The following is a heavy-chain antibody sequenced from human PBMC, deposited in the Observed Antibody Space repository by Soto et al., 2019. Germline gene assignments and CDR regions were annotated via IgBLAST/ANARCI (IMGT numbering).Heavy chain of an antibody. Sequence: PGGSLRLSCAASGFTFSSYAMSWVRQAPGKGLEWVSAISGSGGSTYYADSVKGRFTISRDNSKNTLYLQMNSLRAEDTAVYYCAKVSQVVVAATGWYFDLWGRGTLVTVSS. V-gene: IGHV3-23*01. CDR1: GFTFSSYA. D-gene: IGHD2-15*01. CDR2: ISGSGGST. CDR3: AKVSQVVVAATGWYFDL. J-gene: IGHJ2*01.